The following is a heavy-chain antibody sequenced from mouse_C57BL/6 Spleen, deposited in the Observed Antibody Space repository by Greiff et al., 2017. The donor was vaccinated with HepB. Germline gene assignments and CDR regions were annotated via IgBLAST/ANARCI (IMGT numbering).Heavy chain of an antibody. CDR1: GFSFNTYA. CDR2: IRSKSNNYAT. V-gene: IGHV10-1*01. D-gene: IGHD4-1*02. J-gene: IGHJ1*03. Sequence: EVMLVESGGGLVQPQGSLKLSCAASGFSFNTYAMNWVRQAPGKGLEWVARIRSKSNNYATYYADSVKDRFTISRDDSESMLYLQMNNLKTEDTAMYYCVSQLGRGYFDVWGTGTTVTVSS. CDR3: VSQLGRGYFDV.